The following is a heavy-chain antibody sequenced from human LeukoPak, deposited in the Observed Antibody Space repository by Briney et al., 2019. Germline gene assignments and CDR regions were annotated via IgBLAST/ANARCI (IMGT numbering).Heavy chain of an antibody. Sequence: SETLSLTCTVSGDSISSYYWSWIRQPPGKGLEWIGYIYNSETTNYNPSLESRVTISEDTSKNQFSLMLTTVTATDTAVYYCARVVYSHYWPEGMDVWGQGTTVTVSS. D-gene: IGHD4-11*01. J-gene: IGHJ6*02. V-gene: IGHV4-59*01. CDR3: ARVVYSHYWPEGMDV. CDR2: IYNSETT. CDR1: GDSISSYY.